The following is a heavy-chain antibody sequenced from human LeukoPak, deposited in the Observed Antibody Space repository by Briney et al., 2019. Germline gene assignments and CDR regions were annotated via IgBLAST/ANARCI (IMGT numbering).Heavy chain of an antibody. D-gene: IGHD1-14*01. CDR3: ARVPPSAHQVFSSDY. V-gene: IGHV1-18*04. J-gene: IGHJ4*02. CDR1: GYTFTNYG. Sequence: ASVKVSCKASGYTFTNYGISWVRQAPGQGLEWMSWISANNGEIRYAQNFQARVTMTTDTSTTTAYMELRSLRSDDTAVYYRARVPPSAHQVFSSDYWGQGTQVTVSS. CDR2: ISANNGEI.